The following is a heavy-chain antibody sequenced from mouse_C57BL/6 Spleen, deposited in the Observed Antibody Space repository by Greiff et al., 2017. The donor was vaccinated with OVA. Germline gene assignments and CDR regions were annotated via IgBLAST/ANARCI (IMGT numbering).Heavy chain of an antibody. V-gene: IGHV1-55*01. Sequence: QVQLQQPGAELVKPGASVKMSCKASGYTFTSYWITWVKQRPGQGLEWIGDIYPGSGSTNYNEKFKSKATLTVDTSSSTAYMQLSSLTSEDSAVYYGARGDDDDESGVAYWGQGTLVTVSA. D-gene: IGHD2-4*01. CDR3: ARGDDDDESGVAY. CDR2: IYPGSGST. J-gene: IGHJ3*01. CDR1: GYTFTSYW.